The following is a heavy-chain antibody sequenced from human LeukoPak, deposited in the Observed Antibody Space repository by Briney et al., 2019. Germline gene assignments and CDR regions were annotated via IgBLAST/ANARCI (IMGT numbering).Heavy chain of an antibody. V-gene: IGHV3-7*01. CDR2: IKQDGSEK. CDR3: ARDRPSSGWSKPFYYFDY. J-gene: IGHJ4*02. Sequence: PGGSLRLSCAASGFTFSSYWMSWVRQAPGKGLEWVANIKQDGSEKYYVDSVKGRFTISRGNAKNSLYLQMNSLRAEDTAVYYCARDRPSSGWSKPFYYFDYWGQGTLVTVSS. D-gene: IGHD6-19*01. CDR1: GFTFSSYW.